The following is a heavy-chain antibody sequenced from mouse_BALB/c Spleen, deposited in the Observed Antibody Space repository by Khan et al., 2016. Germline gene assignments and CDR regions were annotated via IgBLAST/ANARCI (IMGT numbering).Heavy chain of an antibody. CDR2: ITYSGST. V-gene: IGHV3-2*02. CDR1: GYSITSDYA. CDR3: AKKTRGGSSD. J-gene: IGHJ2*01. Sequence: EVQLQESGPGLVKPSQSLSLTCTVTGYSITSDYAWNWIRQFPGNKLEWMGYITYSGSTSYNPSLKSRISIPRDPSKNQFFLQLNSVTTEDTATYYGAKKTRGGSSDWGQCTTLTVSS. D-gene: IGHD1-1*01.